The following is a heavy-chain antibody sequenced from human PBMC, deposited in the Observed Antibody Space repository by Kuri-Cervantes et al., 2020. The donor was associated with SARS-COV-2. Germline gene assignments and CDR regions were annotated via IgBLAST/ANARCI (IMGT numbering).Heavy chain of an antibody. CDR2: ISYDGSNK. D-gene: IGHD3-3*01. J-gene: IGHJ6*02. CDR1: HFTFSSYA. CDR3: ARDLEIFGVPYGYGMDV. Sequence: GESLKISCAASHFTFSSYAMHWVRQAPGKGLEWVAVISYDGSNKYYADSVKGRFTISRDNSKNTLYLQMNSLRAEDTAVYYCARDLEIFGVPYGYGMDVWGQGTTVTVSS. V-gene: IGHV3-30*04.